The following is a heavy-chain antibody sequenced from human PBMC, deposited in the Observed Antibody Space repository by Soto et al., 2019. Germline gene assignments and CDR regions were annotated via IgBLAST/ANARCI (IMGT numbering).Heavy chain of an antibody. D-gene: IGHD1-20*01. J-gene: IGHJ6*02. V-gene: IGHV4-59*01. CDR1: GGSISSYY. Sequence: QVQLQESGPGLVKPSETLSLTCTVSGGSISSYYWSWIRQPPGKGLEWIGYIYYSGITNYNPSLKSRVTISVDTSKNQFSLKLSSVTAAETAVYYCARYKSNYYYGMDVWGQGTTVTVSS. CDR2: IYYSGIT. CDR3: ARYKSNYYYGMDV.